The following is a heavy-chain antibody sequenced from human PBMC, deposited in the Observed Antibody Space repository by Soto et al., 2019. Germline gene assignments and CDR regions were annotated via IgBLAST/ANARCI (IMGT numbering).Heavy chain of an antibody. J-gene: IGHJ3*02. CDR3: AKDRAGFIMGSGAFDI. CDR2: IYNSGST. D-gene: IGHD3-10*01. V-gene: IGHV4-31*03. Sequence: QVQLRESGPGLVKPSLTLSLTCTVSGGSISSGGYYWSWIRQHPGKGLEWIGYIYNSGSTYYNPSLKSRVTISLDTSKNQFSLKLSSVTAADTAVYYCAKDRAGFIMGSGAFDIWGQGTMVTVSS. CDR1: GGSISSGGYY.